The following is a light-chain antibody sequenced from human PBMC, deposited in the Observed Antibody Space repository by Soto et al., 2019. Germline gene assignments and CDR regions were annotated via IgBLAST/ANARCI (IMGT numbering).Light chain of an antibody. CDR3: QQFNSYPIT. CDR2: DVS. Sequence: AIQLTQSPSSLSASVGDRVTITCRASQDVRGALAWYQQKPGKAPKILIYDVSVLESGVPTRFSGSGSGTDFTLPTTSLQPVDFATYYCQQFNSYPITFGQGTRLEIK. J-gene: IGKJ5*01. CDR1: QDVRGA. V-gene: IGKV1-13*02.